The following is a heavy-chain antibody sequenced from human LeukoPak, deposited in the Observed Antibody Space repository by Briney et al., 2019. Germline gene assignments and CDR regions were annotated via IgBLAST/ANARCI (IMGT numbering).Heavy chain of an antibody. J-gene: IGHJ4*02. CDR3: TRGGYGDYDEVDY. CDR2: INPNSGGT. V-gene: IGHV1-2*02. D-gene: IGHD4-17*01. CDR1: GYTFTGYY. Sequence: ASVKVSCKASGYTFTGYYMHWVRQAPGQGLEWMGWINPNSGGTNYAQKFQGRVTVTRDTSISTAYMELSRLTSDDTSVYYCTRGGYGDYDEVDYWGQGTLVTVSS.